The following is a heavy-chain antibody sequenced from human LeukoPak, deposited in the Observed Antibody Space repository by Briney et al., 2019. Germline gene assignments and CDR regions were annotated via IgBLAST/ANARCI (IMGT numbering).Heavy chain of an antibody. CDR1: GYTFTSYD. J-gene: IGHJ4*02. V-gene: IGHV1-8*01. CDR3: ARVIGNGDYYFDY. CDR2: MNPNSGNT. Sequence: AASVKVSCTASGYTFTSYDINWVRQATGQGLEWMGWMNPNSGNTGYAQKFQGRVTMTRNTSISTAYMELSSLRSEDTAVYYCARVIGNGDYYFDYWGQGTLVTVSS. D-gene: IGHD4-17*01.